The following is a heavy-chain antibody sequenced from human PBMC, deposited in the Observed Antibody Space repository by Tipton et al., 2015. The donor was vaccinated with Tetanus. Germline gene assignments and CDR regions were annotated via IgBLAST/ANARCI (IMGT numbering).Heavy chain of an antibody. CDR1: GASFSDYY. Sequence: TLSLTCAVYGASFSDYYWSWIRQAPGKGLEWIGEINHSGSTNHNPSLKSRVTLSVDTSKNQFSLKLNSVTAADTAMYYCVTVNSPNYYHYGMDVWGQGTTVTFSS. CDR2: INHSGST. D-gene: IGHD4-23*01. CDR3: VTVNSPNYYHYGMDV. V-gene: IGHV4-34*01. J-gene: IGHJ6*02.